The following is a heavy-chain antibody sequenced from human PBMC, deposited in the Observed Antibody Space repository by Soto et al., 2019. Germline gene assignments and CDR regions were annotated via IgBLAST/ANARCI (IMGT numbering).Heavy chain of an antibody. CDR1: GYTFTSSG. D-gene: IGHD2-15*01. V-gene: IGHV1-18*01. CDR3: ASDGGYCSGGSCYGRSDYFDY. Sequence: ASVKVSCKASGYTFTSSGISWVRQAPGQGLEWMGWISAYNGNTNYAQKLQGRVTMTTDTSTSTAYMELRSLRSDDTAVYYCASDGGYCSGGSCYGRSDYFDYWGQGTLVTVSS. J-gene: IGHJ4*02. CDR2: ISAYNGNT.